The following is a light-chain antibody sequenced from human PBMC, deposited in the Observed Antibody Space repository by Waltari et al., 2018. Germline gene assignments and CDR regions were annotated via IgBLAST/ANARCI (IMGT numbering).Light chain of an antibody. CDR3: MQGTHWPYT. J-gene: IGKJ2*01. CDR1: QTLVFSDGNTF. CDR2: TVS. Sequence: DVVMTQSPLSLPVTLGQPASISCRSSQTLVFSDGNTFLHWFQQRPGQSQRRLIYTVSNRDSGVPDRFSGRGSGTDLTLKISGVEAEDVGVYYCMQGTHWPYTFGQGTKLEIK. V-gene: IGKV2-30*01.